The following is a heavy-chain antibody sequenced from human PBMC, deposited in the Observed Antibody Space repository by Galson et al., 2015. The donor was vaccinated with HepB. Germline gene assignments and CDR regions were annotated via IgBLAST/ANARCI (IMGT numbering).Heavy chain of an antibody. J-gene: IGHJ6*02. CDR3: ARDPGLDTAMVDYYYGMDV. CDR2: ISYGGSNK. Sequence: SLRLSCAASGFTFSSYAMHWVRQAPGKGLEWVAVISYGGSNKYYADSVKGRFTISRDNSKNTLYLQMNSLRAEDTAVYYCARDPGLDTAMVDYYYGMDVWGQGTTVTVSS. V-gene: IGHV3-30*04. CDR1: GFTFSSYA. D-gene: IGHD5-18*01.